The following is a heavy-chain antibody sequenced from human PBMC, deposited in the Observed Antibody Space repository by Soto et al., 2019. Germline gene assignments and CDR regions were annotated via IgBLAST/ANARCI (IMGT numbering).Heavy chain of an antibody. CDR2: INPNSGGT. Sequence: ASVKVSCKASGYTFTGYYMHWVRQAPGQGLEWMGWINPNSGGTNYAQKFQGRVTMTRDTSISTAYMELSRLRSDDTAVYYCARDHGGNDSSGYYYDYWGQGTLVTVSS. CDR3: ARDHGGNDSSGYYYDY. D-gene: IGHD3-22*01. CDR1: GYTFTGYY. V-gene: IGHV1-2*02. J-gene: IGHJ4*02.